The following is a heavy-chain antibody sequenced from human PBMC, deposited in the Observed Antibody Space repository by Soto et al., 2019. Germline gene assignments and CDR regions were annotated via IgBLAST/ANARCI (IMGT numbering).Heavy chain of an antibody. V-gene: IGHV4-38-2*01. J-gene: IGHJ4*02. CDR3: ARAARHILDS. CDR2: IYHSGST. D-gene: IGHD6-6*01. CDR1: GYSISGGYY. Sequence: KTSETLSLTCAVSGYSISGGYYWGWIRQPPGKGLEWIGSIYHSGSTYYNPSLKSRVTMSVDTSKNQFSLKLSSVTAADTAVYYCARAARHILDSWGQGTLVTVSS.